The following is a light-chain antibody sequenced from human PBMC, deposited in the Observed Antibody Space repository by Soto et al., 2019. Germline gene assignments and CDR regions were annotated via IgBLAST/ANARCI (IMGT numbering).Light chain of an antibody. CDR1: QTLLYSPNKKNY. Sequence: SPLSCKSSQTLLYSPNKKNYLAWYQQRAGQPPKLLIYWASARESGVPDRFSGSGSGTDFTLTINSLQAEDVAVYYCQQYYTTVSTFGQGTKLEIK. CDR2: WAS. CDR3: QQYYTTVST. V-gene: IGKV4-1*01. J-gene: IGKJ2*01.